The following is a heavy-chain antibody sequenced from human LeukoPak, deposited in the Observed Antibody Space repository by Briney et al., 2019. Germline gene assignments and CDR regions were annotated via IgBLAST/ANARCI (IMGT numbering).Heavy chain of an antibody. Sequence: GGSLRLSCAASGFTFSSYGVHWVRQAPGKGLEWVAVIWYDGSNKYYADSVKGRFTISRDNSKNTLYLQMNSLRAEDTAVYYCARGGQTRLDTSLYYYGMDVWGQGTTVTVSS. J-gene: IGHJ6*02. CDR2: IWYDGSNK. CDR3: ARGGQTRLDTSLYYYGMDV. D-gene: IGHD5-18*01. V-gene: IGHV3-33*01. CDR1: GFTFSSYG.